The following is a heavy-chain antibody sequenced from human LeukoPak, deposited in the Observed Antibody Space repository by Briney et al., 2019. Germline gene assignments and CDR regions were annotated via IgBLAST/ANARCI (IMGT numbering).Heavy chain of an antibody. J-gene: IGHJ4*02. D-gene: IGHD5-18*01. CDR1: GFTFGSHA. CDR2: IFGSGGSP. V-gene: IGHV3-23*01. CDR3: GKTTVGYSSGQKPAWPVDF. Sequence: GGSLRLSCEASGFTFGSHAMYWVRQAPGKGLEWVAGIFGSGGSPHYADSVKGRFTISRDNPRNTVYLQINSLRDDDTAVYYCGKTTVGYSSGQKPAWPVDFWGQGTLITVSS.